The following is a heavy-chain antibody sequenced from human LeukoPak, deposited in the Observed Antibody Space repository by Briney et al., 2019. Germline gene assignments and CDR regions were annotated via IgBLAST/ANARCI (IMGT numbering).Heavy chain of an antibody. CDR3: ARLSRPTPLSSSKYYFDY. Sequence: SETLSLTCTVSGGSISSSSYYWGWIRQPPGKGLEWIGSIYYSGSTYYNPSLKSRVTISVDTSKNQFSLKLSSVTAADTAVYYCARLSRPTPLSSSKYYFDYWGQGTLVTVSS. CDR1: GGSISSSSYY. V-gene: IGHV4-39*07. J-gene: IGHJ4*02. D-gene: IGHD6-6*01. CDR2: IYYSGST.